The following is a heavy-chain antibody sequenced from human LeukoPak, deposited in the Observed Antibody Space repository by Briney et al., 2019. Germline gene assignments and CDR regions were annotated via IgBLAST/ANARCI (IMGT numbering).Heavy chain of an antibody. CDR3: ARDRGSGWSPGWFDP. CDR1: GGSISSYY. CDR2: IYYSGST. Sequence: SETLSLTCTVSGGSISSYYWSWIRQPPGKGLEWIGYIYYSGSTNYNPSLKSRVTISVDTSKSQFSLKLSSVTAADTAVYYCARDRGSGWSPGWFDPWGQGTLVTVSS. V-gene: IGHV4-59*01. D-gene: IGHD6-19*01. J-gene: IGHJ5*02.